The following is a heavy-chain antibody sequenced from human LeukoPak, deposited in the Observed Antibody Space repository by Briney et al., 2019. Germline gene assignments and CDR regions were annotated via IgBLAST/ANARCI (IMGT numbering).Heavy chain of an antibody. D-gene: IGHD4-17*01. J-gene: IGHJ3*02. CDR2: ISWNSGSI. V-gene: IGHV3-9*01. CDR3: ARDFRSSGDYGVAFDI. Sequence: GGSLRLSCAASGFTFDDYAMHWVRQAPGKGLEWVSGISWNSGSIGYADSVKGRFTISRDNAKNSLYLQMNSLRAEDTALYYCARDFRSSGDYGVAFDIWGQGTMVTVSS. CDR1: GFTFDDYA.